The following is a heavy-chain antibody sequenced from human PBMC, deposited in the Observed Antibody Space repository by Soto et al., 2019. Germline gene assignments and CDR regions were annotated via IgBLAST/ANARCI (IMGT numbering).Heavy chain of an antibody. V-gene: IGHV3-21*01. CDR1: GFTFSSYS. CDR2: ISSSSSYI. Sequence: EVQLVESGGGLVKPGGSLRLSCAASGFTFSSYSMNWVRQAPGKGLEWVSSISSSSSYIYYADSVKGRFTISRDNAKNSLYLQMNSLRAEDTAVYYCARSVADGYNPWYFDYWGQGTLVTVSS. J-gene: IGHJ4*02. CDR3: ARSVADGYNPWYFDY. D-gene: IGHD5-12*01.